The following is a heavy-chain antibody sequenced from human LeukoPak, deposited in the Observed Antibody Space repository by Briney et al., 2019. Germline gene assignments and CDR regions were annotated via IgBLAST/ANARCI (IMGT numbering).Heavy chain of an antibody. J-gene: IGHJ4*02. D-gene: IGHD3-22*01. CDR1: GFTFNSYA. Sequence: GSLRLSCAASGFTFNSYAMSWVRQAPGKGLEWVSAISGSGGSTYYADSVKGRFTISRDNSKNTLYLQMNSLRAEDTAVYYCAREGDSSGCLNYWGQGTLVTVSS. V-gene: IGHV3-23*01. CDR3: AREGDSSGCLNY. CDR2: ISGSGGST.